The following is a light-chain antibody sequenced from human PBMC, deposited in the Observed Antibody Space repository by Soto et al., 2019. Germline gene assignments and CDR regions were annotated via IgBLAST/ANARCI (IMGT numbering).Light chain of an antibody. Sequence: DIQMTQSPSTLSASVGDRVSITCRASQSVDRYLAWYQQKPGKAPHLLIYDASSLESGVPSRFSGSGSGTEFTLTISSLQPDDFATYYCQQYNSYPGTFGQGTKVDIK. CDR3: QQYNSYPGT. J-gene: IGKJ1*01. CDR2: DAS. CDR1: QSVDRY. V-gene: IGKV1-5*01.